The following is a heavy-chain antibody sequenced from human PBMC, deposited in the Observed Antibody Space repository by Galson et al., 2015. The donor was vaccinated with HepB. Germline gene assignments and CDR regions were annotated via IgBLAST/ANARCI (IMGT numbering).Heavy chain of an antibody. CDR1: GFTFSSYS. D-gene: IGHD3-10*01. CDR3: ARDGYYYGSGSYYSNFDY. J-gene: IGHJ4*02. Sequence: SLRLSCAASGFTFSSYSMHWVRQAPGKGLEWVAVISYDGSNKYYADSVKGRFTISRDNSKNTLYLQMNSLRAEDTAVYYCARDGYYYGSGSYYSNFDYWGQGTLVTVSS. V-gene: IGHV3-30-3*01. CDR2: ISYDGSNK.